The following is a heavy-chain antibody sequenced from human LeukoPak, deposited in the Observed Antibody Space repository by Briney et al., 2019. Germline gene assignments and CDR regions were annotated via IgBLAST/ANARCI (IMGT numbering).Heavy chain of an antibody. CDR2: FDPEDGET. D-gene: IGHD6-6*01. V-gene: IGHV1-24*01. CDR1: GYTLTELS. CDR3: ATSIAAPTTLDY. J-gene: IGHJ4*02. Sequence: ASVKVSCKVSGYTLTELSMHWVRQAPGKGLEWMGGFDPEDGETIYVQKFQGRVTMTEDTSTDTAYMELSSLRSEDTAVYYCATSIAAPTTLDYWGQGTLVTVSS.